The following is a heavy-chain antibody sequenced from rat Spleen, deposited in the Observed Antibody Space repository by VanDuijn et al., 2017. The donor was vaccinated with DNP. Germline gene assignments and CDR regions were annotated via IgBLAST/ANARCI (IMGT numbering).Heavy chain of an antibody. CDR2: ISPSGGST. J-gene: IGHJ1*01. CDR1: GFTFSNYD. D-gene: IGHD1-6*01. V-gene: IGHV5-25*01. Sequence: EVQLVESGGGLVQPGRSLKLSCAASGFTFSNYDMAWVRQAPTKGLEWVASISPSGGSTYYRESVKGPFTGSRDNAKSSLYLQSDSLRFEDTATYYCARHMYTTDYSWYLDCWGPGTMVTVSS. CDR3: ARHMYTTDYSWYLDC.